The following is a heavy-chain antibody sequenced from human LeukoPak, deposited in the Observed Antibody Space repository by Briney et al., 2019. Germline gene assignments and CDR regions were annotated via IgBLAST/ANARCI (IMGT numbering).Heavy chain of an antibody. D-gene: IGHD3-10*01. Sequence: ASVKVSRKASGYIFSDYYIHWIRQAPGQGLEWMGWINPKNGGTNSAQKFADRVTFTGDTSLTTAYMELKRLRFDDTAVYYCARGTVLLWFGSLRHSHMDVWGMGTTVIISS. CDR2: INPKNGGT. J-gene: IGHJ6*03. CDR1: GYIFSDYY. CDR3: ARGTVLLWFGSLRHSHMDV. V-gene: IGHV1-2*02.